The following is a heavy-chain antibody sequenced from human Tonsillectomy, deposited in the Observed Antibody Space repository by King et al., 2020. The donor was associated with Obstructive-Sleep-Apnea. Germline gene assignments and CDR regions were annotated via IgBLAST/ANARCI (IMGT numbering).Heavy chain of an antibody. Sequence: QLQESGPGLVKPSETLSLTCTVSGGSISSSSYYWGWIRQPPGKGLEWIGSIYYSGSTYYNPSLKSRVTISVDTSKNQFSRKLSSVTAADTAGDYWAREGDIVVVPAANMDVWGQGTTVTVSS. CDR3: AREGDIVVVPAANMDV. J-gene: IGHJ6*02. CDR2: IYYSGST. CDR1: GGSISSSSYY. D-gene: IGHD2-2*01. V-gene: IGHV4-39*07.